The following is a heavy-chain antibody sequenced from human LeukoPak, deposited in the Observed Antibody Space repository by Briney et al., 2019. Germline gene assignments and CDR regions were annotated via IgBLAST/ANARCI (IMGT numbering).Heavy chain of an antibody. Sequence: GGSLRLSCAASGFSFSSHTINWVRQAPGMGLEWVSSISSSGSSIYYADSLRGRFTISRDNAKNSLFLQMHSLRAEDTAVYYCATLTTVTHDAFDIWGQGTMVTVSS. V-gene: IGHV3-21*01. CDR2: ISSSGSSI. D-gene: IGHD4-17*01. CDR1: GFSFSSHT. J-gene: IGHJ3*02. CDR3: ATLTTVTHDAFDI.